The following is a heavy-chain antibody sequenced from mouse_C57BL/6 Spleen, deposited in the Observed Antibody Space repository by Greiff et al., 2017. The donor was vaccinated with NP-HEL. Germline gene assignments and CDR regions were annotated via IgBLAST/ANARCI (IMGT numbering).Heavy chain of an antibody. CDR1: GYTFTSYG. D-gene: IGHD1-1*01. CDR3: EREGDYYGSSFYAMDY. V-gene: IGHV1-81*01. J-gene: IGHJ4*01. CDR2: IYPRSGNT. Sequence: VQLQQSGAELARPGASVKLSCKASGYTFTSYGISWVKQRTGQGLEWIGEIYPRSGNTYYNEKFKGKATLTADKSSSTAYMELRSLTSEDSAVYFCEREGDYYGSSFYAMDYWGQGTSVTVSS.